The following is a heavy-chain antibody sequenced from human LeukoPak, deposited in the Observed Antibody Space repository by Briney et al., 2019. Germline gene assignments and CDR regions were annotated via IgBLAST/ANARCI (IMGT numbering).Heavy chain of an antibody. CDR3: AREGGYYYDSSGYPEYFQH. CDR1: GYTFTSYY. D-gene: IGHD3-22*01. CDR2: INPSGGST. Sequence: ASVKVSCKASGYTFTSYYMHWVRQAPGQGLEWMGIINPSGGSTSYAQKFQGRVTMTRDTSTSTVYMELSSLRSEDTAVYYCAREGGYYYDSSGYPEYFQHWGQGTLVTVSS. V-gene: IGHV1-46*01. J-gene: IGHJ1*01.